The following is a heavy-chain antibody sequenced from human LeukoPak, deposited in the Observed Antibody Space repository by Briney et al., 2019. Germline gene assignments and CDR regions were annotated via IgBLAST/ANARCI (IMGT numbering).Heavy chain of an antibody. V-gene: IGHV5-51*01. CDR3: ARQEACSGGSCLYYFDY. D-gene: IGHD2-15*01. CDR2: IYPGDSDT. CDR1: GHSFTSYW. Sequence: GESLKISCKGSGHSFTSYWIGWVRQMPGKGLEWMGIIYPGDSDTRYSPSFQGQVTISADKSISTAYLQWSSLKASDTAMYYCARQEACSGGSCLYYFDYWGQGTLVTVSS. J-gene: IGHJ4*02.